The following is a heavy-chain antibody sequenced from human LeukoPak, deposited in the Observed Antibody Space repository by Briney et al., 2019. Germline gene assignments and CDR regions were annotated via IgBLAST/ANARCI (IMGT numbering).Heavy chain of an antibody. CDR3: TRLADIVVVPTTS. D-gene: IGHD2-2*01. Sequence: SGGSLRLSCAASGFTFSDSAIHWVRQASGKGLEWVGRIRSKVNNYATVYAASVKGRFTISRDDSKNTAYLQMNTLQTDDTAVYYCTRLADIVVVPTTSWGQGTPVTVSS. V-gene: IGHV3-73*01. J-gene: IGHJ5*02. CDR1: GFTFSDSA. CDR2: IRSKVNNYAT.